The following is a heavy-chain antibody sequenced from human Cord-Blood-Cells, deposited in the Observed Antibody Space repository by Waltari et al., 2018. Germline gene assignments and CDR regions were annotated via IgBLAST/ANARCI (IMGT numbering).Heavy chain of an antibody. CDR2: ISSSSSYI. CDR1: GFTFSSYN. D-gene: IGHD6-13*01. CDR3: ARDRDSSSWFDY. V-gene: IGHV3-21*01. J-gene: IGHJ4*02. Sequence: EVQLVESGGGLVKPGGSLRLSCAASGFTFSSYNMNWFRQAPGKGLEWFSSISSSSSYIYYADAVKGRFTISRDNAKNSLYLQMNSLRAEDTAVYYCARDRDSSSWFDYWGQGTLVTVSS.